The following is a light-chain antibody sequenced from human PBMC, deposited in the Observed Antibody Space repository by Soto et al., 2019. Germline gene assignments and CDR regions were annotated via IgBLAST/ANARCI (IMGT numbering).Light chain of an antibody. CDR3: HQYNSYPWT. CDR2: KAS. J-gene: IGKJ1*01. CDR1: QSINSW. Sequence: DIQMTQSPSTLSASIGDRVTITCRASQSINSWLAWYQQKPGKAPKLLIYKASSLESGVPSRFSGSGSGTEFTLTISSLQPYDFTTYYCHQYNSYPWTFGQGTKVEIK. V-gene: IGKV1-5*03.